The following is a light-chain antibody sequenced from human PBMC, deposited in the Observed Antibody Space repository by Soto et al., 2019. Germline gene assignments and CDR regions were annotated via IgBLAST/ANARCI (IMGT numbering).Light chain of an antibody. J-gene: IGLJ3*02. V-gene: IGLV2-23*02. CDR3: CSYAGTSTWV. Sequence: QSALTQPASVSGSPGQSITISCTGASSDVGSYNFVSWYQQHPGKVPKLMIYDVNKRPSGVSNRFSGSKSGNTASLTISGLQAEDEADYYCCSYAGTSTWVFGGGTKLTVL. CDR2: DVN. CDR1: SSDVGSYNF.